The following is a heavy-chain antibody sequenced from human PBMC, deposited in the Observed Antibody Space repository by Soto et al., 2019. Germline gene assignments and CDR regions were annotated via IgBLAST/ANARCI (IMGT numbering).Heavy chain of an antibody. Sequence: LRIGCASCRVTVSSYAMTVVRKTPGKGLAWLSSISGSGSTYYADSVKGRFTISRENSKNKLYRQMTSLRADVSLLYKRAKVNEPPVRSLRARGTFVAVSS. CDR1: RVTVSSYA. J-gene: IGHJ4*02. CDR3: AKVNEPPVRSL. CDR2: ISGSGST. V-gene: IGHV3-23*01. D-gene: IGHD1-1*01.